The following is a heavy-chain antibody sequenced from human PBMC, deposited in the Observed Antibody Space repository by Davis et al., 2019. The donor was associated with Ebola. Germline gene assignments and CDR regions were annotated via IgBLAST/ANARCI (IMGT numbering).Heavy chain of an antibody. D-gene: IGHD1-7*01. CDR2: IIPMLGAP. CDR1: GGTFSTNA. Sequence: SVKVSCKASGGTFSTNAISWVRQAPGQGLEWMGGIIPMLGAPNYAQKVQGRVMITADESTNTAYMELSSLRPEDTAVYYCASTKTSEWNYAVFYDLDVWGKGTTVTVSS. V-gene: IGHV1-69*13. J-gene: IGHJ6*04. CDR3: ASTKTSEWNYAVFYDLDV.